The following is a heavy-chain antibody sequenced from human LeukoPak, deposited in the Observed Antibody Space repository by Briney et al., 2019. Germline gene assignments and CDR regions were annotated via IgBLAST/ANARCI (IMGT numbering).Heavy chain of an antibody. J-gene: IGHJ6*04. CDR1: GYSFTSYW. Sequence: GESLRISCKGSGYSFTSYWISGVRQMPGKGLEWMGRIDPSDSYTNYSPSFQGHVTISAEKSSSTAYLQWSSLKASDTAMYYCARHSSGGTYYYYGMDVWGKGTTVTVSS. CDR2: IDPSDSYT. V-gene: IGHV5-10-1*01. D-gene: IGHD2-15*01. CDR3: ARHSSGGTYYYYGMDV.